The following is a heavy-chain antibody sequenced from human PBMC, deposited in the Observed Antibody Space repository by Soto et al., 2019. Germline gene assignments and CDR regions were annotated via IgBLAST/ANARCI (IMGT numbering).Heavy chain of an antibody. J-gene: IGHJ5*02. D-gene: IGHD3-22*01. CDR3: ARGASGYYDNWFDP. CDR1: GGSISSYY. CDR2: IYYSGSI. Sequence: QVQLQESGPGLVKPSETLSLTCTVSGGSISSYYWSWIRQPPGKGLEWIGYIYYSGSINYNPSLKSRVTISVDTSKNQFSLKLSSVTAADTAVYYCARGASGYYDNWFDPWGQGTLVTVSS. V-gene: IGHV4-59*01.